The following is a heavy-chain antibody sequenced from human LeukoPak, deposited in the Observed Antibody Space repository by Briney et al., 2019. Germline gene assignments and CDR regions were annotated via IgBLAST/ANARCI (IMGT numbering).Heavy chain of an antibody. CDR2: IRYDGSNK. CDR1: GFTFSSYG. J-gene: IGHJ1*01. D-gene: IGHD4-17*01. CDR3: ARETPTTVTSPFQH. Sequence: PGAFLSLSCAASGFTFSSYGMHWVRPAPGKGLEWVAFIRYDGSNKYYADSVKGRFTISRDNSKNTLYLQMNSLRAEDTAVYYCARETPTTVTSPFQHWGQGTLVTVSS. V-gene: IGHV3-30*02.